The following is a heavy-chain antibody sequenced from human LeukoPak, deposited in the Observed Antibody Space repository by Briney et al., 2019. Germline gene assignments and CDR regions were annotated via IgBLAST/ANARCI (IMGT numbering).Heavy chain of an antibody. Sequence: GGSLRLSCVASRFTVSNDHMNWVRQAPGKGLEWVSVIYNGDNTYYADSVQGRFTISKDNSKNTLYLQMNSLRPEDTAVYFCARASRWLAFDNWGQGTLVTVSS. CDR2: IYNGDNT. V-gene: IGHV3-66*01. D-gene: IGHD6-19*01. CDR3: ARASRWLAFDN. CDR1: RFTVSNDH. J-gene: IGHJ4*02.